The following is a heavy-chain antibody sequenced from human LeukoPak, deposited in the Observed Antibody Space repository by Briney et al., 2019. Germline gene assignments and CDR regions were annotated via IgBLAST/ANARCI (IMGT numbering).Heavy chain of an antibody. CDR2: IIPIFGTA. CDR1: GGTFSSYA. Sequence: SVKVSCKASGGTFSSYAISWVRQAPGQGLEWMGGIIPIFGTANYAQKFQGRVTITTDESTSTAYMELSSLRSEDTAVYYCARDPELRYFDWLPGWFDPWGQGTLVTVSS. CDR3: ARDPELRYFDWLPGWFDP. J-gene: IGHJ5*02. D-gene: IGHD3-9*01. V-gene: IGHV1-69*05.